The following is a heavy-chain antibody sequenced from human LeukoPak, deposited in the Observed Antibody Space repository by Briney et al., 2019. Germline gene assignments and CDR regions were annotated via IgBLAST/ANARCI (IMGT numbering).Heavy chain of an antibody. Sequence: PSETLSLTCTVSGGSISSGDYYWSWIRQPPGKGLEWIGYIYYSGSTYYNPSLKSRVTISVDTSKNQFSLKLSSVTAADTAVYYCARHPYYDFWSAAGFDPWGQGTLVTVSS. CDR3: ARHPYYDFWSAAGFDP. CDR2: IYYSGST. CDR1: GGSISSGDYY. D-gene: IGHD3-3*01. V-gene: IGHV4-30-4*08. J-gene: IGHJ5*02.